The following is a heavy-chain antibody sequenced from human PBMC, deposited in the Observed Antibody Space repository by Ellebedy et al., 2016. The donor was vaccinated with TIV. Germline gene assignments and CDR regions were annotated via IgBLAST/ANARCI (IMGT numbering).Heavy chain of an antibody. Sequence: GESLKISCAASGFTFSSYAMSWVRQSPGKGLEWVSSIRGSGGSTYHADSVKGRFTISRDNSKNTLYLQMNSLRAEDTAVYYCARIDSSGWYGHWYIDYWGQGTLVTVSS. CDR2: IRGSGGST. CDR1: GFTFSSYA. CDR3: ARIDSSGWYGHWYIDY. V-gene: IGHV3-23*01. J-gene: IGHJ4*02. D-gene: IGHD6-19*01.